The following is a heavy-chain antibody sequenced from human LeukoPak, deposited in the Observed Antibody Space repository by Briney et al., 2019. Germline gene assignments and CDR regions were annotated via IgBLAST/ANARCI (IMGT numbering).Heavy chain of an antibody. CDR1: GGTFSSYA. D-gene: IGHD1-1*01. CDR3: ARDPKDDWNAGDYYYRMDV. Sequence: SVKVSCKASGGTFSSYAISWVRQAPGQGLEWMGRIIPIFGIANYAQKFQGRVTITADKSTSTAYMELSSLRSEDTAVYYCARDPKDDWNAGDYYYRMDVWGQGTTVTVSS. V-gene: IGHV1-69*04. J-gene: IGHJ6*02. CDR2: IIPIFGIA.